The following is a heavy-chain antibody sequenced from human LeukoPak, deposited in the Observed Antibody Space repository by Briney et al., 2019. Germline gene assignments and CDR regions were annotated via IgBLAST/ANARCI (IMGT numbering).Heavy chain of an antibody. CDR2: IYHSGST. CDR1: GGSISSGGYS. D-gene: IGHD6-6*01. V-gene: IGHV4-30-2*01. Sequence: PSQTLPLTCAVSGGSISSGGYSWSWIRQPPGKGLEWIGYIYHSGSTYYNPSLKSRVTISVDRSKNQFSLKLSSVTAADTAVYYCARSLGSDFDYWGQGTLVTVSS. CDR3: ARSLGSDFDY. J-gene: IGHJ4*02.